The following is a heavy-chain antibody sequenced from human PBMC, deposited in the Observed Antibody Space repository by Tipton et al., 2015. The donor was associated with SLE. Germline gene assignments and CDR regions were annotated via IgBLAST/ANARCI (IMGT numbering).Heavy chain of an antibody. V-gene: IGHV1-8*01. J-gene: IGHJ4*02. CDR1: GYSFASYD. Sequence: QVQLVQSGPEVKKPGASVKVSCKASGYSFASYDLNWVRQATGQGLEWMGLMNPNGGNTAYAQKFQGRVTMTRNTSISTAYMELSSLRSDDTAVYYCARGSVLGYWGQGTLVTVSS. D-gene: IGHD3-16*01. CDR3: ARGSVLGY. CDR2: MNPNGGNT.